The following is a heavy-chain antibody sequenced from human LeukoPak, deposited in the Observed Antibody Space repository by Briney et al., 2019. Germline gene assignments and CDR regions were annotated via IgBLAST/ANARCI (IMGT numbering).Heavy chain of an antibody. CDR3: ARDLGGAAAGSCFDY. CDR1: GFTFDDYG. J-gene: IGHJ4*02. D-gene: IGHD6-13*01. CDR2: ISSSSSYI. Sequence: GGSLRLSCAASGFTFDDYGMSWVRQAPGKGLEWVSSISSSSSYIYYADSVKGRFTISRDNAKNSLYLQMNSLRAEDTAVYYCARDLGGAAAGSCFDYWGQGTLVTVSS. V-gene: IGHV3-21*01.